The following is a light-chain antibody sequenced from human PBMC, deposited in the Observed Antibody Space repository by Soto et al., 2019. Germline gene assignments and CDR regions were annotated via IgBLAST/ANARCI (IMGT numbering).Light chain of an antibody. V-gene: IGLV1-44*01. Sequence: QSVLTQPPSASGTPGQRVTISCSGSSSNIGSNTVNWYQQLPGTAPKLLIYSNTQRPSGVPDRFSGSKSGTSASLAISGLQSEDEADYYCATWDDSVNGPVFGGGTKVTV. J-gene: IGLJ2*01. CDR1: SSNIGSNT. CDR3: ATWDDSVNGPV. CDR2: SNT.